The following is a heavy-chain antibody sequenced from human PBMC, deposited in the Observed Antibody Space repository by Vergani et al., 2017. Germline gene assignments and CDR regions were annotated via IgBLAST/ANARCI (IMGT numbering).Heavy chain of an antibody. CDR2: MNPKSGNS. J-gene: IGHJ5*02. Sequence: QVQLVQSGAEVKKPGASVKVSCWASVYTFIEYDIDWVRQAAGQGLEWMGWMNPKSGNSGFAQKIQGRVTMTRDTSISTAYMELNILTSEDTAVYYCARAPGRRCSGGSCYASFRWFYPWGQGTLVTVFS. V-gene: IGHV1-8*01. CDR1: VYTFIEYD. CDR3: ARAPGRRCSGGSCYASFRWFYP. D-gene: IGHD2-15*01.